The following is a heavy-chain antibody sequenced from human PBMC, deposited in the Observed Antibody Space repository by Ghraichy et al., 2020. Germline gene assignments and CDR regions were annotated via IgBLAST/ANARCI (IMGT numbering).Heavy chain of an antibody. CDR3: AKDRGGWDLNFDY. V-gene: IGHV3-23*01. D-gene: IGHD1-26*01. J-gene: IGHJ4*02. CDR1: GFTFSSYA. Sequence: GGSLRLSCAASGFTFSSYAMSWVRQAPGKGLEWVSTISSSGGTAKYADSVKGRFTISRDNSKNTLYLQMNSLRAEDTAVYYCAKDRGGWDLNFDYWGQGTPVTVSS. CDR2: ISSSGGTA.